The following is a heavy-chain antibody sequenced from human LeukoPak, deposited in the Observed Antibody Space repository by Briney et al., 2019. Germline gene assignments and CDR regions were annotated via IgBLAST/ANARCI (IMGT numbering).Heavy chain of an antibody. CDR2: IYYSGST. V-gene: IGHV4-59*12. CDR3: ARTLGYGAAGYFDL. CDR1: GGSISSYY. J-gene: IGHJ2*01. Sequence: PSETLSLTCTVSGGSISSYYWSWIRQPPGKGLEWIGYIYYSGSTNYNPSLKSRVTISVDTSKNQFSLKLSSVTAADTAVYYCARTLGYGAAGYFDLWGRGTLVTVSS. D-gene: IGHD2-15*01.